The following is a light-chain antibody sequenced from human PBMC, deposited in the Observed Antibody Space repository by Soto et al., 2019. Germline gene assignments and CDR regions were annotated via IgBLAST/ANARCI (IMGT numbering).Light chain of an antibody. CDR3: QQYYSIPKT. CDR2: WAS. Sequence: ILMTQSPDSLAVSLGERATINCKSSQSVFYDSNNHNYLAWYQQRPGQPPKLLIYWASTRGSGVPDRFSGTGSGTDFTLTISSLQAEDVAVYYCQQYYSIPKTFGQGTKVDIK. J-gene: IGKJ1*01. V-gene: IGKV4-1*01. CDR1: QSVFYDSNNHNY.